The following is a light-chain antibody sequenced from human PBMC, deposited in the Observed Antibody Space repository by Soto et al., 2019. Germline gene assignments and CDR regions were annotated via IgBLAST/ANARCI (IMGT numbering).Light chain of an antibody. J-gene: IGKJ2*01. V-gene: IGKV3-15*01. CDR3: QQYDKWPYT. CDR1: QIVGTN. CDR2: GAF. Sequence: EIVLTQSPVTLSVSPGERATLSCKTSQIVGTNLAWYQQKPGQAPRLLMYGAFIRAPGFPARFGGTGSGSEFTLTISSLQSEDGALYYCQQYDKWPYTFGQGTNLEIK.